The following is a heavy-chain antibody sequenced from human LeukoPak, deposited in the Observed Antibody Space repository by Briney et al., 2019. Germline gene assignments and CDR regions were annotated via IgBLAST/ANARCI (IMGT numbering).Heavy chain of an antibody. J-gene: IGHJ6*02. V-gene: IGHV3-30-3*01. CDR1: GFTFSSYA. CDR2: ISYDGSNK. CDR3: VRAMDV. Sequence: TGGSLRLSCAASGFTFSSYAMHCVRQAPGKGLEWVAVISYDGSNKYYADSVKGRFTISRDNSKNTLYLQMNSLRAEDTAVYYCVRAMDVWGQGTTVTVSS.